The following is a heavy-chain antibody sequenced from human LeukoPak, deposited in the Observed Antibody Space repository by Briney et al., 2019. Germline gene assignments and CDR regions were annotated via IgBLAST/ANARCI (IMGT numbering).Heavy chain of an antibody. D-gene: IGHD3-10*01. Sequence: PSETLSLICTVSGGSISSYYWSWIRQPAGKGLEWIGRIYTSGSTNYNPSLKSRVTMSVDTSKNQFSLKLSSVTAADTAVYYCARAYYYGSGSYYFDYWGQGTLVTVSS. CDR3: ARAYYYGSGSYYFDY. V-gene: IGHV4-4*07. CDR1: GGSISSYY. J-gene: IGHJ4*02. CDR2: IYTSGST.